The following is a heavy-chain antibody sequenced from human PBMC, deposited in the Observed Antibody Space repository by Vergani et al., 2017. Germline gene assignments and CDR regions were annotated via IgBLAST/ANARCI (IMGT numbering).Heavy chain of an antibody. D-gene: IGHD2-15*01. CDR3: AKEQARGHFSGGSCYAGGGDFDY. CDR1: GFTFSSYA. J-gene: IGHJ4*02. V-gene: IGHV3-23*04. CDR2: ISGSGGST. Sequence: VQLVESGGGVVQPGRSLRLSCAASGFTFSSYAMSWVRQAPGKGLEWVSAISGSGGSTYYADSVKGRFTISRDNSKNTLYLQMNSLRAEDTAVYYCAKEQARGHFSGGSCYAGGGDFDYWGQGTLVTVSS.